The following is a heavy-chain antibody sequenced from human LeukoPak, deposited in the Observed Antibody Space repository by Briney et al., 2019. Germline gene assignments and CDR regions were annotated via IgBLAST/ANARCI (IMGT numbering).Heavy chain of an antibody. CDR3: ARRRRDGTNGAEKDFDY. CDR1: GGSISSSDYY. CDR2: INYRGDT. V-gene: IGHV4-39*01. J-gene: IGHJ4*02. Sequence: SETLSLTCIVSGGSISSSDYYWAWIRQPPGTGLEWIGTINYRGDTWYNPSLRSRVTISVDTSKNQFSLKVTSVTAADTAVYYCARRRRDGTNGAEKDFDYWGQGTLVTVSS. D-gene: IGHD5-24*01.